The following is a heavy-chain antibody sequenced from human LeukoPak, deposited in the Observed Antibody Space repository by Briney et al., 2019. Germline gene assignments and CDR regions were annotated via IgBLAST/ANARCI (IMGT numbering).Heavy chain of an antibody. V-gene: IGHV3-48*01. CDR2: ISSSSSTI. CDR3: AREEGLAVAPQYGMDV. CDR1: GFTFSSYS. D-gene: IGHD6-19*01. J-gene: IGHJ6*02. Sequence: AGGSLRLSCAASGFTFSSYSMNWVRQAPGKGLEWVSYISSSSSTIYYADSVKGRFTISRDNAKNSLYLQMNSLRAEDTAVYYCAREEGLAVAPQYGMDVWGQGTTVTVSS.